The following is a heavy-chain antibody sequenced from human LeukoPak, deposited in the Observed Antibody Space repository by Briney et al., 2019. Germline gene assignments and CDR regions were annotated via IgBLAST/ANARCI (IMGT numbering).Heavy chain of an antibody. CDR2: ISGSGGST. CDR3: AKAIYDSSGYSPDWYFDL. Sequence: GGSLRLSCAASGFTFSSYAMSWVRQAPGKGLEWVSAISGSGGSTYYADSVKGRFTISRDNSKNTLYLQMNSLRAEDTAVYYCAKAIYDSSGYSPDWYFDLWGRGTLVTVSS. CDR1: GFTFSSYA. D-gene: IGHD3-22*01. V-gene: IGHV3-23*01. J-gene: IGHJ2*01.